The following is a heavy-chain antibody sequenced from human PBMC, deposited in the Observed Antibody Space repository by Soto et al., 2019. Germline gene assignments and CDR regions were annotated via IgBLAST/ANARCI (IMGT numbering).Heavy chain of an antibody. CDR1: GFTFSSYA. J-gene: IGHJ4*02. D-gene: IGHD3-22*01. V-gene: IGHV3-23*01. Sequence: PGGSLRLSCAASGFTFSSYAMRWVRQAPGKXLEWVSAISGSGDSTYYADSVKGRFTISRDNSKNTLYLQMTSLRAEDTAVYYCAKVTGYLDSSGGGGYFDYWGQGTMVTGSS. CDR2: ISGSGDST. CDR3: AKVTGYLDSSGGGGYFDY.